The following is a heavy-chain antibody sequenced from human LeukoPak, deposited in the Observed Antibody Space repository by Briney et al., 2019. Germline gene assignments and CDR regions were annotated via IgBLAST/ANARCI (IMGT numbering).Heavy chain of an antibody. Sequence: SETLSLTCTVSGGSISSSGYYWGWIRQPPGKGLEWIASIYYSGSTYYNPSLRSRVTISVDTSKNQLSLKLSSLTAADTAVYYCARHEYSGSYYGLSWFYPWGQGTLVTVSS. CDR2: IYYSGST. CDR3: ARHEYSGSYYGLSWFYP. D-gene: IGHD1-26*01. J-gene: IGHJ5*02. V-gene: IGHV4-39*01. CDR1: GGSISSSGYY.